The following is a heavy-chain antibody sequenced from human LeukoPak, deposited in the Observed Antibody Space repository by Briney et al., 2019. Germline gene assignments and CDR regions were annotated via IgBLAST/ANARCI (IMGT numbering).Heavy chain of an antibody. CDR3: ARDFFCSTPSCFNNWFDP. J-gene: IGHJ5*02. Sequence: PSETLSLTCAVYGGSFSGYYWSWIRQPPGKGLEWIGYIYYSGSTNYNPSLKSRVTISVDTSKNQFSLKLTSVTAADKAVYFCARDFFCSTPSCFNNWFDPWGQGTLVTVSS. V-gene: IGHV4-34*11. CDR1: GGSFSGYY. CDR2: IYYSGST. D-gene: IGHD2-2*01.